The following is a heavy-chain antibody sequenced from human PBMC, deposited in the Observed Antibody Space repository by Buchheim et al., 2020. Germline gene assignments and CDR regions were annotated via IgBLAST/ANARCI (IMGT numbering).Heavy chain of an antibody. CDR2: INHSGST. J-gene: IGHJ6*02. Sequence: QVQLQQWGAGLLKPSETLSLTCAVYGGSFSGYYWSWIRQPPGKGLEWIGEINHSGSTNYNPSLKSRVTISVDTSKNQFSLKLSSVTAADTAVYYCARGVTIFGVVISVSSYYGMDVWGQGTT. CDR1: GGSFSGYY. D-gene: IGHD3-3*01. CDR3: ARGVTIFGVVISVSSYYGMDV. V-gene: IGHV4-34*01.